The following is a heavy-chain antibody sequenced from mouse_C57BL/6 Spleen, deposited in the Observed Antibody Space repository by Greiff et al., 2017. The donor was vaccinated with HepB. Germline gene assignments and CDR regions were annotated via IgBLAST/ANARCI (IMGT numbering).Heavy chain of an antibody. CDR3: ARYSTKNWYFDV. J-gene: IGHJ1*03. D-gene: IGHD1-1*01. CDR2: IRNKANGYTT. Sequence: EVQWVESGGGLVQPGGSLSLSCAASGFTFTDYYMSWVRQPPGKALEWLGFIRNKANGYTTEYSASVKGRFTISRDNSQSILYLQMNALRAEDSATYYCARYSTKNWYFDVWGTGTTVTVSS. V-gene: IGHV7-3*01. CDR1: GFTFTDYY.